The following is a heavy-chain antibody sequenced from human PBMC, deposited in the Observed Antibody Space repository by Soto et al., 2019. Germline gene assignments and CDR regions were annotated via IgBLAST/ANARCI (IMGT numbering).Heavy chain of an antibody. CDR3: ARKAWTRLDY. D-gene: IGHD1-1*01. Sequence: QLQLQESGPGLVKPSGTLSLTCGVSGGSLSTPVWWSWVRLPPGKGLEWIGEVFHSGSANYNPSLPSRVTISPDKSTNQFSLRLSSVAAADTAVYYCARKAWTRLDYWGQGALVTVSS. V-gene: IGHV4-4*02. CDR1: GGSLSTPVW. CDR2: VFHSGSA. J-gene: IGHJ4*02.